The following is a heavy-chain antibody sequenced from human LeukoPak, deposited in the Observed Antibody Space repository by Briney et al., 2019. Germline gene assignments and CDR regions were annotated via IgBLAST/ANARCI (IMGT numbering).Heavy chain of an antibody. CDR1: GGSISSGGYY. D-gene: IGHD2-2*01. CDR3: ARGRIVVVPAATYYYYGMDV. CDR2: IYYSGST. V-gene: IGHV4-31*03. Sequence: SETLSLTCTVSGGSISSGGYYWSWIRQHPGKSLEWIGYIYYSGSTNYNPSLKSRVTISVDTSKNQFSLKLSSVTAADTAVYYCARGRIVVVPAATYYYYGMDVWGQGTTVTVSS. J-gene: IGHJ6*02.